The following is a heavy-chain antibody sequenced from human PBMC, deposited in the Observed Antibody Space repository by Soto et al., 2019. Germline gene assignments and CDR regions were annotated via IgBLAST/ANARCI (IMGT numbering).Heavy chain of an antibody. D-gene: IGHD2-15*01. J-gene: IGHJ5*02. CDR1: GYRLARYT. CDR3: ARGIATGQLDP. Sequence: GTSVEVSCKASGYRLARYTRYWVRQAPGQRLEWMGWINPDNGNTKSSQKFQDRVIITRDTSASTAYMDLSSLRSEDTAVYYCARGIATGQLDPWGQGTLVTVSS. V-gene: IGHV1-3*01. CDR2: INPDNGNT.